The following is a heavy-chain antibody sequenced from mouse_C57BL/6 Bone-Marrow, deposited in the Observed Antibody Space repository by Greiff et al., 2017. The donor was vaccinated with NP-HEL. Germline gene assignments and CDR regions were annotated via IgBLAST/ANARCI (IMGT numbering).Heavy chain of an antibody. CDR1: GYTFTSYW. V-gene: IGHV1-64*01. D-gene: IGHD1-1*01. CDR2: IHPNSGST. J-gene: IGHJ4*01. CDR3: ARLDSATVVAYYYAMDY. Sequence: QVQLQQPGAELVKPGASVKLSCKASGYTFTSYWMHWVKQRPGQGLEWIGMIHPNSGSTNYNEKFKSKATLTVDKSSSTAYMQLSSLTSEDSAVYYCARLDSATVVAYYYAMDYWGQGTSVTVSS.